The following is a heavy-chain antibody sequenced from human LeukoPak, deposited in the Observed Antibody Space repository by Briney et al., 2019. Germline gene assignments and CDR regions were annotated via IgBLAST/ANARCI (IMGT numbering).Heavy chain of an antibody. Sequence: GASVKVSCKASGYSPTSYGISWVRQAPGEGLEWMGWISAYNGNTNYAQKLQGRVTMTTDTSTSTAYMELRSLRSDDTAVYYCARAPPRPGIAVAGLDYWGQGTLVTVSS. V-gene: IGHV1-18*01. J-gene: IGHJ4*02. CDR3: ARAPPRPGIAVAGLDY. CDR2: ISAYNGNT. D-gene: IGHD6-19*01. CDR1: GYSPTSYG.